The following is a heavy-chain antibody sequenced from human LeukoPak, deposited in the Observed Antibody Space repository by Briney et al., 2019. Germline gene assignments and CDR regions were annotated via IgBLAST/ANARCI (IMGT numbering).Heavy chain of an antibody. CDR1: GGSISIGSYY. CDR3: VYYEFWSAYQDY. D-gene: IGHD3-3*01. J-gene: IGHJ4*02. CDR2: VFASGTT. Sequence: SHTLSLTRTVSGGSISIGSYYSSWLRQPAGSGLEWIGRVFASGTTHYTPSLKTRVTIPVDTSKNQFSLKLSSVTAADTAVYYCVYYEFWSAYQDYWGQGTLVTVSS. V-gene: IGHV4-61*02.